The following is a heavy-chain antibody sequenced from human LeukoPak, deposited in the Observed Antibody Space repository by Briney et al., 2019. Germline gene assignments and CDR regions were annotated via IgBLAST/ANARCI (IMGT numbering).Heavy chain of an antibody. CDR3: AREGASGYFDWSTTTFDY. Sequence: ASVKVSCKASGYTFTSYGISWVRQAPGQGLEWMGWISAYNGNTNYAQKLQGRVTMTTDTSTSTAYMELRSLRSDDTAVYYCAREGASGYFDWSTTTFDYWGQGTLVTVSS. D-gene: IGHD3-9*01. CDR1: GYTFTSYG. V-gene: IGHV1-18*01. J-gene: IGHJ4*02. CDR2: ISAYNGNT.